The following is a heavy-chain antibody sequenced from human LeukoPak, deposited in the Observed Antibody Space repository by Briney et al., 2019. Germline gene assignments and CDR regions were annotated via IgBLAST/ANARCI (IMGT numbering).Heavy chain of an antibody. CDR1: GGSITSYY. J-gene: IGHJ5*02. Sequence: PSETLPLTCTVSGGSITSYYWSWIRQPAGKGLEWIGRIHTNRGTNYNPSLTTRVTLSVDTSKNQLSLKLTSVTAADTALSYCARELAVAGTVTHRFDPWGQGTLVTVSS. D-gene: IGHD6-19*01. CDR2: IHTNRGT. CDR3: ARELAVAGTVTHRFDP. V-gene: IGHV4-4*07.